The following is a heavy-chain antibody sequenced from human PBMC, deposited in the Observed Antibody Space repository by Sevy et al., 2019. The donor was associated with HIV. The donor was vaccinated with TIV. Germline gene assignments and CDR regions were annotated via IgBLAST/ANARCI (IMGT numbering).Heavy chain of an antibody. CDR1: GYSFTSHW. V-gene: IGHV5-51*01. CDR2: IYPDDSET. D-gene: IGHD3-22*01. Sequence: GESLKISCEGSGYSFTSHWIGCVRHMPGKGLEWMGIIYPDDSETRYSPSFQGQVTFSADKSISTAYLQWSSLKASDTAMYYCATSRSGYFDSSGYYIYWGQGTMVTVSS. CDR3: ATSRSGYFDSSGYYIY. J-gene: IGHJ4*02.